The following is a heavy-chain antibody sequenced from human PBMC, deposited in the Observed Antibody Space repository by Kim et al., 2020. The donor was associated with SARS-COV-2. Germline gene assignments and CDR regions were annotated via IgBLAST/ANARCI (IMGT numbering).Heavy chain of an antibody. CDR1: GFTFSSYA. D-gene: IGHD1-26*01. Sequence: GGSLRLSCAASGFTFSSYAMSWVRQAPGKGLEWVSAISGSGGSTNYADSVKGRSTISRDNSKNTLYLQMNSLRAEDTAVYYCAKVPSGSYYVDAFDIWGQGTMVTVSS. J-gene: IGHJ3*02. CDR3: AKVPSGSYYVDAFDI. CDR2: ISGSGGST. V-gene: IGHV3-23*01.